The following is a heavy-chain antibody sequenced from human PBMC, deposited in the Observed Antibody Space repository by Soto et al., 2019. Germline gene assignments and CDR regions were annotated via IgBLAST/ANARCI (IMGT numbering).Heavy chain of an antibody. D-gene: IGHD2-15*01. Sequence: PSETLSLTCTVSGGSISSYYWSWIRQPPGKGLEWIGYIYYSGSTNYNPSLKSRVTISVDTSKNQFSLKLSSVTAADTAVYYCARQAGYCSGGSCYSAHYYYYMDVWGKGTTVTVSS. V-gene: IGHV4-59*08. CDR2: IYYSGST. CDR3: ARQAGYCSGGSCYSAHYYYYMDV. J-gene: IGHJ6*03. CDR1: GGSISSYY.